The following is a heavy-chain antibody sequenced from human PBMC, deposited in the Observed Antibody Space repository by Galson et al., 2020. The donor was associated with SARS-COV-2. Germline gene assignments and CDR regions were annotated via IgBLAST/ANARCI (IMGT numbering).Heavy chain of an antibody. D-gene: IGHD6-13*01. CDR3: AKVGASSSXXLGFDP. Sequence: QLGESLKISCAASGFTFSSYGMHWVRQAPGKGLEWVAFIRYDGSNKYYADSVKGRFTISRDNSKNTLYLQMNSLRAEDTAVYYCAKVGASSSXXLGFDPWGQGTLVTVSS. CDR1: GFTFSSYG. J-gene: IGHJ5*02. CDR2: IRYDGSNK. V-gene: IGHV3-30*02.